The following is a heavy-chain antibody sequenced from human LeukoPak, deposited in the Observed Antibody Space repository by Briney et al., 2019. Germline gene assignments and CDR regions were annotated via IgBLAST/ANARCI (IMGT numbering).Heavy chain of an antibody. D-gene: IGHD3-3*01. CDR3: ARGITIFGDGFDP. CDR2: INHSGST. Sequence: SETLSLTCAVYGGSFSGYYWSWIRQPPGKGLEWIGEINHSGSTNYNPSLKSRVTISVDTSKNQFSLKLSSVTAADTAVYYCARGITIFGDGFDPWGQGTLVIVSS. CDR1: GGSFSGYY. J-gene: IGHJ5*02. V-gene: IGHV4-34*01.